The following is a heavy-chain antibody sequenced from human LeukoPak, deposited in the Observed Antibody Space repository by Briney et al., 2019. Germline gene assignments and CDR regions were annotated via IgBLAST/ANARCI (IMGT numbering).Heavy chain of an antibody. CDR1: GGSISSSNSY. CDR2: ISHSGTI. CDR3: ARLYGDSTALFDY. V-gene: IGHV4-39*01. D-gene: IGHD4-17*01. J-gene: IGHJ4*02. Sequence: SETLSLTCIVSGGSISSSNSYWDWIRQPPGRGLEWIGDISHSGTINYNPSLRTRVTISADTSKNQFSLKLNSVTAADTAVYYCARLYGDSTALFDYWGQGTLVTVSS.